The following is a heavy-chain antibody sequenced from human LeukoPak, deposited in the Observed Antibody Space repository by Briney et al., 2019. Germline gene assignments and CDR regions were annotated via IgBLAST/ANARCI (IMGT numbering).Heavy chain of an antibody. CDR1: GGSISSYY. CDR2: IYYSGST. CDR3: ARDMDTAMPYYYYGMDV. J-gene: IGHJ6*02. D-gene: IGHD5-18*01. Sequence: SETLSLTCTVSGGSISSYYWSWIRQPPGKGLEWIGYIYYSGSTNYNPSLKSRVTLSVDTSKNQFSLKLSSVTAADTAVYYCARDMDTAMPYYYYGMDVWGQGTTVTVSS. V-gene: IGHV4-59*12.